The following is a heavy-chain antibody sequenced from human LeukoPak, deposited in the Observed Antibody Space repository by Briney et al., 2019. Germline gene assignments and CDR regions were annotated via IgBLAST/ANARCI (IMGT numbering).Heavy chain of an antibody. CDR3: AKDQVMRYSSGWNPDY. D-gene: IGHD6-19*01. CDR1: GYTFTSYD. V-gene: IGHV1-8*01. Sequence: ASVKVSCKASGYTFTSYDINWVRQATGQGLEWMGWMNPNSGNTGYAQKFQGRVTMTRNTSISTAYMELSSLRSEDTAVYYCAKDQVMRYSSGWNPDYWGQGTLVTVSS. CDR2: MNPNSGNT. J-gene: IGHJ4*02.